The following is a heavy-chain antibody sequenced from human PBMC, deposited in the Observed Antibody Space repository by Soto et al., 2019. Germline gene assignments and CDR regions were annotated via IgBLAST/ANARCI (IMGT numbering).Heavy chain of an antibody. CDR3: ARIPILGYDYIWGSYRPYYFDY. J-gene: IGHJ4*02. CDR1: GGSISSGGYY. D-gene: IGHD3-16*02. V-gene: IGHV4-31*03. CDR2: IYYSGST. Sequence: PSETLSLTCTVSGGSISSGGYYWSWIRQHPGKGLEWIGYIYYSGSTYYNPSLKSRVTISVDTSKNQFSLKLSSVTAADTAVYYCARIPILGYDYIWGSYRPYYFDYWGQGTLVTVSS.